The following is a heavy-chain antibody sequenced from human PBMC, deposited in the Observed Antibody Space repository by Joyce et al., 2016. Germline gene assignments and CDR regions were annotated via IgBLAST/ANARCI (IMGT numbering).Heavy chain of an antibody. D-gene: IGHD3-3*02. V-gene: IGHV3-53*01. CDR1: GFTVSGNY. Sequence: EVQLVESGGGLIQPGGSLRLSCAASGFTVSGNYMSWVRQAPGKGLEWVSFISSGGSTYYADSVKGRFTISRDNSKNTLDLQMNSLRAEDTAVYYCASQYQHRYYYYGMDVWGQGTTVTVSS. CDR3: ASQYQHRYYYYGMDV. CDR2: ISSGGST. J-gene: IGHJ6*02.